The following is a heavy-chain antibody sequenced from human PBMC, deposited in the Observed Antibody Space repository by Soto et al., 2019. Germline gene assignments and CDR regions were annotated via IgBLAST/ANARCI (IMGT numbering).Heavy chain of an antibody. D-gene: IGHD2-8*01. CDR1: GFTFSDYY. Sequence: QVQLVKSRGGLVKPGGSLRLSCAASGFTFSDYYMSWIRQAPGKGLEWVSYISSSGSTIYYADSVKGRFTISRDNAKNSLYLQMNSLRAEDTAVYYCARYLWYSSFSHYYYMDVWGKGTTVTVSS. CDR2: ISSSGSTI. J-gene: IGHJ6*03. CDR3: ARYLWYSSFSHYYYMDV. V-gene: IGHV3-11*01.